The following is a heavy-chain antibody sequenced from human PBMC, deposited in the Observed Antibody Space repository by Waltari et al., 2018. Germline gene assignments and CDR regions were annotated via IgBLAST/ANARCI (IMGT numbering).Heavy chain of an antibody. J-gene: IGHJ4*02. CDR2: IYYSGST. Sequence: QLQLQESGPGLVKPSETLSLTCTVSGGSISSSSYYWGWIRQPPGKGLEWIGSIYYSGSTYCNPSLKRRVTISVDTSKNQFSLKLSSVTAADTAVYYCARVGGYDFWSGYYPFHYWGQGTLVTVSS. D-gene: IGHD3-3*01. CDR3: ARVGGYDFWSGYYPFHY. CDR1: GGSISSSSYY. V-gene: IGHV4-39*07.